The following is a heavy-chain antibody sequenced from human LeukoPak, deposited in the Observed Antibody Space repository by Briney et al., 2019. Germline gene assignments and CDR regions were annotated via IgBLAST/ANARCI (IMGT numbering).Heavy chain of an antibody. V-gene: IGHV3-48*03. CDR1: GFTFSSYE. J-gene: IGHJ4*02. CDR3: ARDSHYYGSGSYYNDMDY. Sequence: QXGGSLRLSCAASGFTFSSYEMNWVRQAPGKGLEWVSYISSSGSTIYYADSVKGRFTISRDNAKNSLYLQMNSLRAEDTAVYYCARDSHYYGSGSYYNDMDYWGQGTLVTVSS. CDR2: ISSSGSTI. D-gene: IGHD3-10*01.